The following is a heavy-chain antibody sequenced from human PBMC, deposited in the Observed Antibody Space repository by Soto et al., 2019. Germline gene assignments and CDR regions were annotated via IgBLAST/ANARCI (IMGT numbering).Heavy chain of an antibody. V-gene: IGHV4-39*02. CDR3: VRDLAPQPPLVGGTTRCDY. CDR2: IYYSGST. D-gene: IGHD1-26*01. CDR1: GGSISSSSYY. J-gene: IGHJ4*02. Sequence: PSETLTLTCTVSGGSISSSSYYWGWIRQPPGKGLEWIGSIYYSGSTYYNPSLKSRVTISVNTSKNQFSLKLSSVTAADTAVYYCVRDLAPQPPLVGGTTRCDYWGQGTLGTVCS.